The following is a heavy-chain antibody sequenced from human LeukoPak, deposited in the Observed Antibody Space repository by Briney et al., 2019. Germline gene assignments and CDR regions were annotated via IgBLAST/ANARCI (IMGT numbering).Heavy chain of an antibody. V-gene: IGHV3-23*01. D-gene: IGHD1-26*01. CDR2: ISGSGGST. CDR1: GFTFSSYA. J-gene: IGHJ4*02. CDR3: AKDSVSRSGSFDY. Sequence: GGSLRLSCAASGFTFSSYAMHWVRQAPGKGLEWVSAISGSGGSTYYADSVKGRFTISRDNSKNTLYLQMNSLRAEDTAVYYCAKDSVSRSGSFDYWGQGTLVTVSS.